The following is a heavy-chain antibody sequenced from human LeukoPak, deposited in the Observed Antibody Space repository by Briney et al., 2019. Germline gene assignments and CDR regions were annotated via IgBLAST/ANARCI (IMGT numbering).Heavy chain of an antibody. CDR2: MYYSGST. D-gene: IGHD3-10*01. V-gene: IGHV4-59*01. Sequence: PSETLSLTCTVSSGSISSYYWSWIRQPPGKGLEWIGYMYYSGSTNYNPSLKSRVTISVDTSKNQFSLKLSSVTAADTAVYYCARGYGSGSYYGQYWGQGTLVTVSS. J-gene: IGHJ4*02. CDR3: ARGYGSGSYYGQY. CDR1: SGSISSYY.